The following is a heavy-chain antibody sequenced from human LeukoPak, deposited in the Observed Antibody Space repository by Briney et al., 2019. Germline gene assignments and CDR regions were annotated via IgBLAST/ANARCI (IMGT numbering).Heavy chain of an antibody. D-gene: IGHD3-22*01. CDR1: EYTFTGYY. J-gene: IGHJ4*02. Sequence: GASVKVSCKASEYTFTGYYMHWMRQAPGQGLEWMGWINPDSGATKYAQKLQGRVTMTTDTSTSTAYMELRSLRSDDTAVYYCARGSPPRRNYDSSGYYSYYFDYWGQGTLVTVSS. CDR3: ARGSPPRRNYDSSGYYSYYFDY. V-gene: IGHV1-2*02. CDR2: INPDSGAT.